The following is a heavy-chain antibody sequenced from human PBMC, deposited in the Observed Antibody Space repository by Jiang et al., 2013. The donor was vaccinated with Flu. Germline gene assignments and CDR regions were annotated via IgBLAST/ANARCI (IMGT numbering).Heavy chain of an antibody. CDR1: GFSLTGYQEA. Sequence: KPTQTLTLTCSFSGFSLTGYQEAVGWIRQPPGKAPEWLALIYWDDDERYSPSLKSRLTITKDTSKSQVVLTLTNMGPVDTATYYCVHPTTPSGYDFAFHVWGQGTMVTVSS. CDR2: IYWDDDE. D-gene: IGHD5-12*01. CDR3: VHPTTPSGYDFAFHV. J-gene: IGHJ3*01. V-gene: IGHV2-5*02.